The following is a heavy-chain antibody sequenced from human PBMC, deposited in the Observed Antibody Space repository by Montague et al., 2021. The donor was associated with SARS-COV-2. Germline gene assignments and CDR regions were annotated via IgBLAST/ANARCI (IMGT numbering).Heavy chain of an antibody. CDR3: ARDIGSAGIYYYHGMDV. CDR1: GDSVSSNGGA. V-gene: IGHV6-1*01. CDR2: TYYRSKWFY. D-gene: IGHD3-10*01. J-gene: IGHJ6*02. Sequence: CAISGDSVSSNGGAWNWIRQSPSRGLELLGRTYYRSKWFYDYAXXXKXXXTIKPDTSKNQFSLQLNSVTPEDTAVYYCARDIGSAGIYYYHGMDVWGQGTTVTVSS.